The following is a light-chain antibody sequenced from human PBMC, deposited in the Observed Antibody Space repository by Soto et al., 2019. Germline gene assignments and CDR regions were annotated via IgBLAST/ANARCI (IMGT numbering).Light chain of an antibody. J-gene: IGKJ5*01. V-gene: IGKV3-20*01. CDR3: QQYGSSPIT. Sequence: EIVLTQSPGTLSLSPGERATLSCMASQSVSSSYLAWYKQKPGQAPRLLIYGASIRASGIPDRFSGSGSGTDFTLTNSRLEPEDFEVYYCQQYGSSPITFGRGTRLEIK. CDR2: GAS. CDR1: QSVSSSY.